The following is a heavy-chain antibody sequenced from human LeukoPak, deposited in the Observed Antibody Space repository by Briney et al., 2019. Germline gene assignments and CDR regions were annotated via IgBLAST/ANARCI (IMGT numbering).Heavy chain of an antibody. J-gene: IGHJ3*02. CDR2: INAGNGNT. CDR3: ARDRGIMITFGGVIVTDAFDI. CDR1: GYTFTSYA. V-gene: IGHV1-3*01. Sequence: ASVKVSRKASGYTFTSYAMHWVRQAPGQRLEWMGWINAGNGNTKYSQKFQGRVTITRDTSTSTAYMELRSLRSDDTAVYYCARDRGIMITFGGVIVTDAFDIWGQGTMVTVSS. D-gene: IGHD3-16*02.